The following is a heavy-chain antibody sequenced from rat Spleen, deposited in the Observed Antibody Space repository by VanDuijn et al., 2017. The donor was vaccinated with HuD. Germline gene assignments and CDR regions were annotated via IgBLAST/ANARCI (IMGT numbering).Heavy chain of an antibody. Sequence: EVQLMESGGGLVQPGRSLKLSCAASGFTFINYGMAWVRQAPKKGLEWVATISYDGSSTYYRDSVKGRFTISRDNAKSTLYLQMDSLRSEDTATYYCARHNSGYGVMDAWGQGASVTVSS. CDR3: ARHNSGYGVMDA. D-gene: IGHD4-3*01. V-gene: IGHV5-29*01. J-gene: IGHJ4*01. CDR1: GFTFINYG. CDR2: ISYDGSST.